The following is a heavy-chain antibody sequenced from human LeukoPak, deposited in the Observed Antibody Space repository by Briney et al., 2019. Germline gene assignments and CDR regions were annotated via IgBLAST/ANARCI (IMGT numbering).Heavy chain of an antibody. CDR1: GGSFSGYY. V-gene: IGHV4-34*01. J-gene: IGHJ5*02. CDR3: ARGLWFDP. CDR2: INHSGST. Sequence: SETLSLTCAVYGGSFSGYYWSWIRQPPGKGLEWIGEINHSGSTNYNPSLKSRVTISVGTSKNQFSLKLSSVTAAGTAVYYCARGLWFDPWGQGTLVTVSS.